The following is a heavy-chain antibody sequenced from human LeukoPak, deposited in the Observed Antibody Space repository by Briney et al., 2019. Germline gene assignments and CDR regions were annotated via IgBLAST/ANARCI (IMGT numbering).Heavy chain of an antibody. D-gene: IGHD3-22*01. V-gene: IGHV1-18*01. CDR2: ISAYNGNT. Sequence: ASVKVSCKASGYTFTSYGISWVRQAPGQGLEWMGWISAYNGNTNYAQKLQGRVTMTTDTPTSTAYMELRSLRSDDTAVYYCARNYYDSSGYYPDYWGQGTLVTVSS. J-gene: IGHJ4*02. CDR3: ARNYYDSSGYYPDY. CDR1: GYTFTSYG.